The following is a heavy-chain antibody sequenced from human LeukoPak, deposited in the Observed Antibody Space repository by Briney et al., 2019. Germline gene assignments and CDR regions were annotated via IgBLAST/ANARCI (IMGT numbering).Heavy chain of an antibody. Sequence: SETLSLTCTVSGGSISSFYWSWIRQPPGKGLEWIGYTYYSGSTNYNPSLKSRVTISVDTSKNQFSLKLSSVTAADTAVYYCARLDSSWYEGGLDYWGQGTLVTVSS. V-gene: IGHV4-59*08. CDR3: ARLDSSWYEGGLDY. CDR2: TYYSGST. D-gene: IGHD6-13*01. J-gene: IGHJ4*02. CDR1: GGSISSFY.